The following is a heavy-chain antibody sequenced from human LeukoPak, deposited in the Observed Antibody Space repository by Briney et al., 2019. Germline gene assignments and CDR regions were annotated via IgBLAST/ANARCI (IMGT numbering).Heavy chain of an antibody. CDR2: IKQDGSEK. J-gene: IGHJ4*02. V-gene: IGHV3-7*03. CDR1: GFTFSIYW. D-gene: IGHD2-8*01. Sequence: GGSLRLSCAASGFTFSIYWMTWVRQAPGKGLEWVANIKQDGSEKYYVDSVKGRFTISRDNAKNSLYLQMNSLRAEDTALYYCAKDTSIGRYCTNGVCSPFDYWGQGTLVTVSS. CDR3: AKDTSIGRYCTNGVCSPFDY.